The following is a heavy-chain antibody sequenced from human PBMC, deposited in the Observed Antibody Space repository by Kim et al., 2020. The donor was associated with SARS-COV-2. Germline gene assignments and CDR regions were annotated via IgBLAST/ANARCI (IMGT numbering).Heavy chain of an antibody. CDR1: GFIFSSYS. Sequence: GGSLRLSCAASGFIFSSYSMTWVRQAPGKGLEWVSVIIGNGVNTYYADSVRGRFTISRDNSKNTLHLQMNSLRAEDTAVYYCTKTTVYGAQHWFDSWGQG. V-gene: IGHV3-23*01. CDR3: TKTTVYGAQHWFDS. CDR2: IIGNGVNT. J-gene: IGHJ5*02. D-gene: IGHD4-17*01.